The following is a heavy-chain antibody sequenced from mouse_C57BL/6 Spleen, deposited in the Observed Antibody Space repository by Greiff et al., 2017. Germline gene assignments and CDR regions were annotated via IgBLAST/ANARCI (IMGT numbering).Heavy chain of an antibody. V-gene: IGHV1-53*01. J-gene: IGHJ3*01. D-gene: IGHD2-4*01. CDR2: IKPSNGGT. CDR3: VRSELDDYDGGFAY. CDR1: GYTFTSYW. Sequence: QVQLQQPGTELVKPGASVKLSCKASGYTFTSYWMHWVKQRPGQGLEWIGNIKPSNGGTNYNEKFKSKGTLNVDKSSSTAYMQLSSLTSEDSAVYYCVRSELDDYDGGFAYWGQGTLVTVSA.